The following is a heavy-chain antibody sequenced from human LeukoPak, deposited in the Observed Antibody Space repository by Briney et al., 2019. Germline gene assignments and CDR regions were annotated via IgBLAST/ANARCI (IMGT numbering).Heavy chain of an antibody. J-gene: IGHJ4*02. V-gene: IGHV3-33*01. CDR3: ARDRTTVTTFDY. CDR1: GFTFSNYG. D-gene: IGHD4-17*01. CDR2: IWYDGTKK. Sequence: GGSLRLSCAASGFTFSNYGMHWVRQAPGKGLEWVAVIWYDGTKKYYADSVKGRLTISRDNSKNTLYLEMNSLRAEDTAVYYCARDRTTVTTFDYWGQGTLVTVSS.